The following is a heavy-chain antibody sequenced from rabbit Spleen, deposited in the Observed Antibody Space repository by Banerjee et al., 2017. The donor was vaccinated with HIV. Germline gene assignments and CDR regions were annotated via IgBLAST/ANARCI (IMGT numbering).Heavy chain of an antibody. V-gene: IGHV1S40*01. CDR2: GYPDGIGST. Sequence: QSLEESGGDMVKPGASLTLTCTASGFSFSTSYYICWVRQAPGKGLEWIGCGYPDGIGSTAYASWAKGRFTISKSSSTTVTLQMTSLTAADTATYFCARSIIGGFPGFYLWGPGTLVTVS. CDR1: GFSFSTSYY. D-gene: IGHD1-1*01. CDR3: ARSIIGGFPGFYL. J-gene: IGHJ4*01.